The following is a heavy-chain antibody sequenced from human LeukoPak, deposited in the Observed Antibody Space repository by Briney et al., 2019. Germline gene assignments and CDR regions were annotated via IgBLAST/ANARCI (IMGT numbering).Heavy chain of an antibody. V-gene: IGHV3-23*01. CDR3: AKRGVVIRVILVGFHKEAYYFDS. CDR1: GITLSNYG. D-gene: IGHD3-22*01. J-gene: IGHJ4*02. Sequence: GGSLRLSCAVSGITLSNYGMSWVRQAPGKVLEWVAGISDSGGRTNYADSVKGRFTISRDNPKNTLYLQMNSLRAEDTAVYFCAKRGVVIRVILVGFHKEAYYFDSWGQGALVTVSS. CDR2: ISDSGGRT.